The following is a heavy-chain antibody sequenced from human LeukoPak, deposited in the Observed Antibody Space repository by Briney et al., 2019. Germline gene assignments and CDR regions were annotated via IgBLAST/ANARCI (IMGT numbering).Heavy chain of an antibody. CDR3: ARDSYGPYYYYYGMDV. Sequence: GGSLRLSCAASGFTFSSYSMNWVRQAPGKGLEWVSSISSSSSYIYYADSVKGRFTISRDNAKNSLYLQMNSLRAEDTAVYYCARDSYGPYYYYYGMDVWGQGTTVTVSS. CDR2: ISSSSSYI. CDR1: GFTFSSYS. D-gene: IGHD5-18*01. V-gene: IGHV3-21*01. J-gene: IGHJ6*02.